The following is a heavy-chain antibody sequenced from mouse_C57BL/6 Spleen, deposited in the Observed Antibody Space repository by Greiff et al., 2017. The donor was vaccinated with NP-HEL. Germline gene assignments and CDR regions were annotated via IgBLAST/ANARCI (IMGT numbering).Heavy chain of an antibody. V-gene: IGHV1-55*01. CDR2: IYPGSGST. CDR3: ARGYSNYRYFDV. D-gene: IGHD2-5*01. J-gene: IGHJ1*03. Sequence: VQLQQSGAELVKPGASVKMSCKASGYTFTSYWITWVKQRPGQGLEWIGDIYPGSGSTNYNEKFKSKATLTVDTSSSTAYMQLSSLTSEDSAVYYCARGYSNYRYFDVWGTGTTVTVSS. CDR1: GYTFTSYW.